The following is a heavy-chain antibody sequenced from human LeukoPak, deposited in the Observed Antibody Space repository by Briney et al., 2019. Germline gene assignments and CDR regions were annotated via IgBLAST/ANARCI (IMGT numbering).Heavy chain of an antibody. CDR2: IYYSGST. CDR1: GGSISSYY. V-gene: IGHV4-59*08. Sequence: PSETLSLTCTVSGGSISSYYWSWIRQPPGKGLEWIGYIYYSGSTYYNPSLKSRVTISVDTSKNQFSLKLSYVTAADTAVYYCARALYSSGWSSWFDPWGQGTLVTVSS. J-gene: IGHJ5*02. CDR3: ARALYSSGWSSWFDP. D-gene: IGHD6-19*01.